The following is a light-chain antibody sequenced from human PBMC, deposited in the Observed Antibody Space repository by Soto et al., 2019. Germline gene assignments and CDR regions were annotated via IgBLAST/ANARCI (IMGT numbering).Light chain of an antibody. CDR2: AAS. CDR3: QQYGSLTIT. J-gene: IGKJ5*01. CDR1: QSVSIS. Sequence: EIVLPQSPGTLSLSPGERATLSCRASQSVSISLAWYQQKPGQAPRLLIYAASTRATGIPDRFTATGYGTDFILTIHRLEPEEFSVYECQQYGSLTITGGQGTRLEIK. V-gene: IGKV3-20*01.